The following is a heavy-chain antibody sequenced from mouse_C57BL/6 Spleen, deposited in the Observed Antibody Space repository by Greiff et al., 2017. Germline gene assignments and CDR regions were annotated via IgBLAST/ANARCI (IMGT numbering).Heavy chain of an antibody. CDR1: GFTFSSYA. J-gene: IGHJ4*01. CDR3: TRDYVHYYAMDY. Sequence: EVKVEESGEGLVKPGGSLKLSCAASGFTFSSYAMSWVRQTPEKRLEWVAYISSGGDYIYYADTVKGRFTISRDNARNTLYLQMSSLKSEDTAMYYCTRDYVHYYAMDYWGQGTSGTVSS. D-gene: IGHD1-1*01. CDR2: ISSGGDYI. V-gene: IGHV5-9-1*02.